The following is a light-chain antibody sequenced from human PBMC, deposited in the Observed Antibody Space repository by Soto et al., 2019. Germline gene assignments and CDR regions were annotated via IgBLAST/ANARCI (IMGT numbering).Light chain of an antibody. CDR2: WAS. CDR3: QQYYSTSLT. Sequence: DIVMTQSPDSLAVSLGERATINCKSSQSVLHSSNNKNYLAWYQQKPGKPPKLLFNWASTRESGVPDRFSGSGSGTDFTLTISSLQAEDVAVYYCQQYYSTSLTFGGGTKVEIK. CDR1: QSVLHSSNNKNY. J-gene: IGKJ4*01. V-gene: IGKV4-1*01.